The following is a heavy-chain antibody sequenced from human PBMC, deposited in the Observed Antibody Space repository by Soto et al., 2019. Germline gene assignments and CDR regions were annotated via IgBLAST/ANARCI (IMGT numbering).Heavy chain of an antibody. V-gene: IGHV3-23*01. CDR3: ARVSSSWHSGFFDL. Sequence: PGGSLRLSCTASGFTFNSHAMTWVRQAPGKGLEWVSGLSDSGGSTYYADSVKGRFTISRDNSMNTLYLQMNTLSAEDMAVYYCARVSSSWHSGFFDLWGQGTLVTVSS. CDR1: GFTFNSHA. CDR2: LSDSGGST. D-gene: IGHD6-13*01. J-gene: IGHJ4*02.